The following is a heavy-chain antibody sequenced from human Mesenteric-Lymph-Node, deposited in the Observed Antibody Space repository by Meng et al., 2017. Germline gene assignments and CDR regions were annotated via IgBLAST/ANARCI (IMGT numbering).Heavy chain of an antibody. CDR1: GDSISSGEYF. V-gene: IGHV4-30-4*01. J-gene: IGHJ4*02. CDR3: ARDELLWDY. D-gene: IGHD2-2*01. CDR2: MDYRGST. Sequence: QVQLEEGGPGLVRPSQTLALTCTASGDSISSGEYFWGWNRQPPGKGLEWIGYMDYRGSTFSNPSLKSRVTISVDTSKNQFSLKLSSVTAADTAVYFCARDELLWDYWGQGTLVTVSS.